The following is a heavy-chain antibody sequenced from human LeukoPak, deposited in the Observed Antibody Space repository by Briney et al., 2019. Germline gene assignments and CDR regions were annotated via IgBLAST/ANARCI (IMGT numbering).Heavy chain of an antibody. CDR2: INHSGST. V-gene: IGHV4-34*01. J-gene: IGHJ4*02. CDR1: GGSFSGYY. Sequence: PSETLSLTCAVYGGSFSGYYWSWIRQPPGKGLEWIGEINHSGSTNYNPSLKSRVTISVDTSKNQFSLKLSSVTAADTAVYYCARGLWLYNYWGQGTLVTVSP. D-gene: IGHD3-22*01. CDR3: ARGLWLYNY.